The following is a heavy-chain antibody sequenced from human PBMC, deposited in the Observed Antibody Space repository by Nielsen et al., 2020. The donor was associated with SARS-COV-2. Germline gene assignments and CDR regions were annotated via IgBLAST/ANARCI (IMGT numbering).Heavy chain of an antibody. CDR2: IKQDGSEK. J-gene: IGHJ4*02. Sequence: GGSLRLSCAASGFTFSSYWMSWVRQAPGKGLEWVANIKQDGSEKYYVDSVKGRFTISRDNAKNSLYLQMNSLRAEDTAVYYCARDIGIAAAGTGNYWGQGTLVTVSS. CDR1: GFTFSSYW. D-gene: IGHD6-13*01. CDR3: ARDIGIAAAGTGNY. V-gene: IGHV3-7*01.